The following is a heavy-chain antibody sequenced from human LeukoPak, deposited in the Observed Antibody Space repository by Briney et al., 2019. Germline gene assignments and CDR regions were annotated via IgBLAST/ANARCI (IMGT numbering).Heavy chain of an antibody. CDR2: IRYDGNDK. Sequence: GGSLRLSCAASGFSSSSYGMHWVRQAPGKGLEWVALIRYDGNDKYYVDSVKGRFTISRDNSKNTLYLQMNSLRGEDTAVYYCAKDRIAVRPGWFDPWGQGTLVTVSS. D-gene: IGHD6-6*01. J-gene: IGHJ5*02. CDR1: GFSSSSYG. V-gene: IGHV3-30*02. CDR3: AKDRIAVRPGWFDP.